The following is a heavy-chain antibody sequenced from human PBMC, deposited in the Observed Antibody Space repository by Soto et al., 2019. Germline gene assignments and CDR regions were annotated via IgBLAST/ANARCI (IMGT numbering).Heavy chain of an antibody. V-gene: IGHV3-66*01. CDR1: GFTVRSNH. CDR2: IYSGDST. Sequence: EVQLVESGGGLVQPGTSLRLSCAASGFTVRSNHTNWVRQAPGKGLEWVSVIYSGDSTYYADSVKGRFTISRDNSKNTVYLQMNSLRAEDTAVYYCARGASGWNYDFDCWGQGTLVTVSS. J-gene: IGHJ4*02. D-gene: IGHD1-7*01. CDR3: ARGASGWNYDFDC.